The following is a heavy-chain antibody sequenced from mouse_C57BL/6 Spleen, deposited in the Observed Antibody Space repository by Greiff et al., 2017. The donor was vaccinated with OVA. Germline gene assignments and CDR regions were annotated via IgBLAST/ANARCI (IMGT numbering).Heavy chain of an antibody. CDR1: GFTFSSYA. V-gene: IGHV5-9-1*02. J-gene: IGHJ4*01. Sequence: EVKLVESGEGLVKPGGSLKLSCAASGFTFSSYAMSWVRQPPEKRLEWVAYISSGGDYIYYADTVKGRFSISRDNARNTLYLQMSSLKSEDTAMYYCTRVDYGSSYGNAMDYWGQGTSVTVSS. D-gene: IGHD1-1*01. CDR2: ISSGGDYI. CDR3: TRVDYGSSYGNAMDY.